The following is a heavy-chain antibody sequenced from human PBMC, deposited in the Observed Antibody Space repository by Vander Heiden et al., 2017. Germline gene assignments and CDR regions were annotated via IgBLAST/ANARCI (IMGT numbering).Heavy chain of an antibody. J-gene: IGHJ5*02. CDR3: ARHWWGVDRTMEYNWFDP. Sequence: QVQLVQSGTEVKEPGASVKPSCKASGHSLTTYGVSWVRPAPGQGLEWMGWINGSKGNTNYAQKIQGRVTMTTDTSTNTAYMELRSLRFDDTAVYYCARHWWGVDRTMEYNWFDPWGQGTLVTVSS. D-gene: IGHD5-18*01. CDR2: INGSKGNT. CDR1: GHSLTTYG. V-gene: IGHV1-18*01.